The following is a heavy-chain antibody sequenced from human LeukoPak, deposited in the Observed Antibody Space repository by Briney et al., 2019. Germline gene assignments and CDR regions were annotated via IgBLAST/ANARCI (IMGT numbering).Heavy chain of an antibody. D-gene: IGHD3-3*01. V-gene: IGHV4-59*08. J-gene: IGHJ4*02. CDR3: ARHSTRVGWSGPFDY. CDR2: IYYSGST. Sequence: PSETLSLTCTVSGGSISSYYWSWIRQPPGKGLEWIGYIYYSGSTNYNPSRKSRVTISVDTFKNQFSLKLHSVTAADTALYYCARHSTRVGWSGPFDYWGQGSLVTVSS. CDR1: GGSISSYY.